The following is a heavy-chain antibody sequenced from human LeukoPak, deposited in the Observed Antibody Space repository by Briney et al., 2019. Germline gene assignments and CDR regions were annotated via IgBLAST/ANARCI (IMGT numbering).Heavy chain of an antibody. J-gene: IGHJ3*02. CDR1: GGSFSGYY. CDR3: ARLRSQVDAFDI. V-gene: IGHV4-34*01. Sequence: PSETLSLTCAVYGGSFSGYYWSWIRQPPGKGLEWIGEINHSGSTNYNPSLKSRVTISVDTSKNQFSLKLSSVTAADTAVYYCARLRSQVDAFDIWGQGTMVTVSS. CDR2: INHSGST.